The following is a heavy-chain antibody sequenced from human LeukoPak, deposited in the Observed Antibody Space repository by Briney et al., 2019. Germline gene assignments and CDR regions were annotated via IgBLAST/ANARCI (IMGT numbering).Heavy chain of an antibody. CDR1: GGTFSSYA. J-gene: IGHJ4*02. CDR3: ARADRNSNYWVY. V-gene: IGHV1-69*04. D-gene: IGHD4-11*01. Sequence: SVKVSCKASGGTFSSYAISWVRQAPGQGLEWMGRIIPILGIANYAQKFQGRVTITADKSTSTAYMELSSLRSEDTAVYYCARADRNSNYWVYWGQGTLVTVSS. CDR2: IIPILGIA.